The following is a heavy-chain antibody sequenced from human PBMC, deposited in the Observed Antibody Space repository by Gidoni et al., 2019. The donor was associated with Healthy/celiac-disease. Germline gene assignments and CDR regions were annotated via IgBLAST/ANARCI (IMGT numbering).Heavy chain of an antibody. CDR2: ISYDGSNK. D-gene: IGHD4-17*01. CDR3: ARLVTTVTTVDY. Sequence: KGLEWVAVISYDGSNKYYADSVKGRFTISRDNSKNTLYLQMNSLRAEDTAVYYCARLVTTVTTVDYWGQGTLVTVSS. V-gene: IGHV3-30*03. J-gene: IGHJ4*02.